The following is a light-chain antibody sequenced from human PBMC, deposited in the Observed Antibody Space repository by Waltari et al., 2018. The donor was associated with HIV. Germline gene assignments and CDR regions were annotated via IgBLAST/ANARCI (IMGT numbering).Light chain of an antibody. V-gene: IGKV1-5*03. Sequence: DIQMSQSPSTLSASVGERVTLSCRASRAVGPWLAWYQQRPGEGPRLLIYKTSSLQRGVPSRFSGGGSGTDFTLTINGLQPEDSATYYCQQYDNKWTFGQGTKVEV. CDR2: KTS. J-gene: IGKJ1*01. CDR3: QQYDNKWT. CDR1: RAVGPW.